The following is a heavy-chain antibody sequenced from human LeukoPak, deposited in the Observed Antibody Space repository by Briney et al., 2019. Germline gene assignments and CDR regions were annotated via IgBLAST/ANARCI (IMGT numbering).Heavy chain of an antibody. CDR1: GFTFSSYA. CDR3: AKEEWFRFDI. D-gene: IGHD3-10*01. V-gene: IGHV3-23*01. CDR2: ISHSGGST. J-gene: IGHJ4*02. Sequence: GGSLRLSCVVSGFTFSSYAMTWVRQAPGKGLEWVSSISHSGGSTQYADSVKGRFTISRDNSKNTLYLQMNSLRADDTAVYFCAKEEWFRFDIWGQGTSVTVSS.